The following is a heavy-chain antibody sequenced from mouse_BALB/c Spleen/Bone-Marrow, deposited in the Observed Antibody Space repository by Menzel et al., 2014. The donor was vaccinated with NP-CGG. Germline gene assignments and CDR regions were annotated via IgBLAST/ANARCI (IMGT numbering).Heavy chain of an antibody. V-gene: IGHV14-3*02. CDR3: ARWEYYAMDY. Sequence: VQLQQSGAELVKLGASVKSSCTASGFNIKDTYMHWVKQRPEQGLEWIGRIDPANGNTKYDPKFQGKATITADTSSNTAYLQLSSLTSEDTAVYYWARWEYYAMDYWGQGTSVTVSS. CDR2: IDPANGNT. J-gene: IGHJ4*01. D-gene: IGHD4-1*01. CDR1: GFNIKDTY.